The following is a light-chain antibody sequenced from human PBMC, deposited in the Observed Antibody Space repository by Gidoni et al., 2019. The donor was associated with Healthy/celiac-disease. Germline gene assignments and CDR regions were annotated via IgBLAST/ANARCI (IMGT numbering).Light chain of an antibody. CDR2: DAS. J-gene: IGKJ3*01. Sequence: DIQMTQSPSTLSASVGDRVTITCRASQSISSWLAWYQQKPGKAPKLLIYDASSLESGVPSRFGGSGSGTEFTLTISSLQPDDFATYYCQQYNSFPGTFGPGTKVDIK. CDR3: QQYNSFPGT. V-gene: IGKV1-5*01. CDR1: QSISSW.